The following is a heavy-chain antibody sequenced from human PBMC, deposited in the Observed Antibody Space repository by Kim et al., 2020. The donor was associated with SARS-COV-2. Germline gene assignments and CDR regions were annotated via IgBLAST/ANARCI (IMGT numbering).Heavy chain of an antibody. Sequence: GGSLRLSCAASGFTFSRYAMSWVRQAPGKGLEWVSAIRGSGGGTFYADSVKGRFTISRDISRDTVSLQMRSLTVEDSAVYSCAKGPTAGEAGIDYWGQGT. V-gene: IGHV3-23*01. D-gene: IGHD2-8*02. CDR2: IRGSGGGT. CDR1: GFTFSRYA. J-gene: IGHJ4*02. CDR3: AKGPTAGEAGIDY.